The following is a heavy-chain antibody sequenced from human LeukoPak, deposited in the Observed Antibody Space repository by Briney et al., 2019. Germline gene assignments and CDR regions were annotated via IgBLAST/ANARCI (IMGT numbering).Heavy chain of an antibody. Sequence: SETLSLTCTVYGGSISSSSYYWGWLRQPPGKGLERIGRIYYSGSTYYNPSLKSRVTISVDTSKNQFSLKLSSVTAADTAVYYCAKSYLVAARAEYFQHWGQGTLVTVSS. CDR2: IYYSGST. D-gene: IGHD2-15*01. J-gene: IGHJ1*01. CDR3: AKSYLVAARAEYFQH. CDR1: GGSISSSSYY. V-gene: IGHV4-39*01.